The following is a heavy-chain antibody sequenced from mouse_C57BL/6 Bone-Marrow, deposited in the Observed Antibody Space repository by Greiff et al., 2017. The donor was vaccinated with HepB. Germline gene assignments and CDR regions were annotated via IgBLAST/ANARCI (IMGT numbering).Heavy chain of an antibody. CDR3: ARNHPYYYGSSYFDY. D-gene: IGHD1-1*01. J-gene: IGHJ2*01. V-gene: IGHV2-9-1*01. CDR2: IWTGGGT. Sequence: VKLVESGPGLVAPSQSLSITCPVSGFSLTSYAISWVRQPPGKGLEWLGVIWTGGGTNYNSALKSRLSISKDNSKSQVFLKMNSLQTDDTARYYCARNHPYYYGSSYFDYWGQGTTLTVSS. CDR1: GFSLTSYA.